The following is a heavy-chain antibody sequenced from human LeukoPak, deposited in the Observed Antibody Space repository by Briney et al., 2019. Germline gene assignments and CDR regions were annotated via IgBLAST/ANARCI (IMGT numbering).Heavy chain of an antibody. CDR2: IYYSGST. Sequence: SETLSLTCTVSGGSISSSTYYWGWIRQPPGKGLAWIGSIYYSGSTYYNPSLKSRVTISLDTSKNQFSLKLSSVTAADTAVYYCAKIVGAPNWFDPWGQGTLVTVSS. D-gene: IGHD1-26*01. J-gene: IGHJ5*02. CDR1: GGSISSSTYY. V-gene: IGHV4-39*07. CDR3: AKIVGAPNWFDP.